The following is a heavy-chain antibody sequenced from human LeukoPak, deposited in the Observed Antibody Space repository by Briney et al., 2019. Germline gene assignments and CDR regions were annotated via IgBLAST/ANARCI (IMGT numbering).Heavy chain of an antibody. J-gene: IGHJ4*02. Sequence: PSETLSLTCAVYGGSFSGYYWSWIRQPPGKGLEWIGEINHSGSTNYNPSLKSRVTISVDTSKNQFSLKLSSVTAADTAVYYCATWGIAVAGKDYWGQGTLVTVSS. D-gene: IGHD6-19*01. V-gene: IGHV4-34*01. CDR2: INHSGST. CDR1: GGSFSGYY. CDR3: ATWGIAVAGKDY.